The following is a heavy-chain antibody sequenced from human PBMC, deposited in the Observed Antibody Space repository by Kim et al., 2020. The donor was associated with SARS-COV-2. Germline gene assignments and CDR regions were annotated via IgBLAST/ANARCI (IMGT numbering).Heavy chain of an antibody. CDR3: AKERREYSGYKFYYYGMDA. CDR2: MSFDGSQK. J-gene: IGHJ6*02. Sequence: GGSLRLSCAASGFTFSSYGMHWVRQAPGKGLEWVAVMSFDGSQKSYADSVKGRLTISRDNSKNTLYLQMNSLRGEDTAVYYCAKERREYSGYKFYYYGMDAWGQGTTVTVSS. D-gene: IGHD5-12*01. CDR1: GFTFSSYG. V-gene: IGHV3-30*18.